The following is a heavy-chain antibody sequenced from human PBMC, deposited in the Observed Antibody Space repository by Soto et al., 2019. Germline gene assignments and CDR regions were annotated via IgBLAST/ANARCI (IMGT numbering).Heavy chain of an antibody. CDR2: IVNHGETK. J-gene: IGHJ4*02. V-gene: IGHV3-33*01. CDR1: GFLFSRFG. D-gene: IGHD1-1*01. Sequence: QVQQVESGVGVVQAGTSLRLSCAASGFLFSRFGMHWVRQAPGKGLERVAVIVNHGETKAYADSVRCRFTISRDKCRHTLSLEMSSLRVDDAARYYSAIHDEDDDNGLDYWGQGTLVTASS. CDR3: AIHDEDDDNGLDY.